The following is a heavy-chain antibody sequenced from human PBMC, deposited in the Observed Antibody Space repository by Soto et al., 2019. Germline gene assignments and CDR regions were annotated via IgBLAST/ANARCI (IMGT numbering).Heavy chain of an antibody. CDR3: ARDFGDIVATDWSYFDY. Sequence: LRLSCAASGFTFSDYYMNWIRQAPVKGLEWVSYISSSGSTIYYADSVKGRFTISRDNAKNSLYLQMNSLRAEDTAVYYCARDFGDIVATDWSYFDYWGQGTLVTVSS. D-gene: IGHD5-12*01. CDR1: GFTFSDYY. CDR2: ISSSGSTI. J-gene: IGHJ4*02. V-gene: IGHV3-11*01.